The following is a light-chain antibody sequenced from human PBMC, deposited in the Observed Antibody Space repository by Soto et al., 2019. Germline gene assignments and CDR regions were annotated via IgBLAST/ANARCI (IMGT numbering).Light chain of an antibody. CDR2: GAS. V-gene: IGKV3-15*01. Sequence: EIVMAQSPATLSVSPGVRATLYCRASQSVSRNLACYRQRPGQAPRLLIYGASTRADGVPARFSGSGSGTKLTLTISSLQSEDFAVYYGQQYHNWPTRTFGLGTKVDNK. CDR1: QSVSRN. J-gene: IGKJ1*01. CDR3: QQYHNWPTRT.